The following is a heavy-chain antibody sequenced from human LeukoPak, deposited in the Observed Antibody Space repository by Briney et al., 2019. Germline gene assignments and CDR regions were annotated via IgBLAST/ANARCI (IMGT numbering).Heavy chain of an antibody. CDR2: ISWNSGSI. V-gene: IGHV3-9*01. J-gene: IGHJ4*02. Sequence: PGGSLRLSCAASGFTFDDYAMHWVRQAPGKGLEWVSGISWNSGSIGYADSVKGRFTIPRDNAKNSLYLQMNSLRAEDTALYYCAKDFQYYDSSGYLDYWGQGTLVTVSS. CDR1: GFTFDDYA. CDR3: AKDFQYYDSSGYLDY. D-gene: IGHD3-22*01.